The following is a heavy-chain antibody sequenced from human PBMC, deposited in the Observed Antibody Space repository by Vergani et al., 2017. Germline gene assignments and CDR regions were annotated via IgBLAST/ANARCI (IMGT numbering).Heavy chain of an antibody. CDR1: GYSFTSYW. D-gene: IGHD3-22*01. V-gene: IGHV5-51*01. J-gene: IGHJ4*02. CDR2: IYPGDSDT. CDR3: ARVGFSGYYLSYFDY. Sequence: EVQLVLSGAEVKKPGESLTISCKGSGYSFTSYWIGWVRQMPGKGLDWMGIIYPGDSDTRYSPSFQGQVTISADKSISTAYLQWSSLKDSDTAMYYCARVGFSGYYLSYFDYWGQGTLVTVSS.